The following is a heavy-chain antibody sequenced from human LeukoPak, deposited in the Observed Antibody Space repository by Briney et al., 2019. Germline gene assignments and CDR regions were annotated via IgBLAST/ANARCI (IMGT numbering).Heavy chain of an antibody. D-gene: IGHD4-23*01. J-gene: IGHJ6*03. CDR2: IKQDGSEK. CDR3: ARGGRWYLYYYYMDV. V-gene: IGHV3-7*01. CDR1: GFTFSSYG. Sequence: PGGSLRLSCAASGFTFSSYGMHWVRQAPGKGLEWVANIKQDGSEKYYVDSVKGRFTISRDNAKNSLYLQMNSLRAEDTAVYYCARGGRWYLYYYYMDVWGKGTTVTVSS.